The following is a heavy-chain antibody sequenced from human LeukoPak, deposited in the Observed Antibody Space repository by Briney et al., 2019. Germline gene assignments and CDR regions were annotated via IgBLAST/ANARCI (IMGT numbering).Heavy chain of an antibody. CDR1: GGSMSTYY. CDR2: IYDNGYT. J-gene: IGHJ5*02. CDR3: ARRAFGGVIAANWFDP. Sequence: SETLSLTCTVSGGSMSTYYWSWIRQPPGKGLEWIGYIYDNGYTHYNPSLKSRVSISLDTSKSQFSLNLSSVTAADAAVYYCARRAFGGVIAANWFDPWGQGTLVTVSS. D-gene: IGHD3-16*02. V-gene: IGHV4-59*08.